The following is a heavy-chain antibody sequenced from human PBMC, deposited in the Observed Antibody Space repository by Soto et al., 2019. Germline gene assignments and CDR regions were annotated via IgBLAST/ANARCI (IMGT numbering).Heavy chain of an antibody. J-gene: IGHJ5*02. CDR2: INPNSGGT. D-gene: IGHD6-13*01. CDR1: GYTFTGYY. V-gene: IGHV1-2*04. Sequence: ASVKVSCKASGYTFTGYYMHWVRQAPGQGLEWMGWINPNSGGTNYAQKFQGWVTMTRDTSISTAYMELSRLRSDDTAVYYCARDLIAADISTPSNWFDTWGQGTLVTVSS. CDR3: ARDLIAADISTPSNWFDT.